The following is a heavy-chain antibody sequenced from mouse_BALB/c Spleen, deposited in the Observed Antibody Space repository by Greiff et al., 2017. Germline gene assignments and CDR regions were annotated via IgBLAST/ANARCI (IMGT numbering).Heavy chain of an antibody. CDR3: ARGTVAPWFAY. CDR2: INPYNDGT. CDR1: GYTFTSYV. Sequence: EVQLVESGPELVKPGASVKMSCKASGYTFTSYVMHWVKQKPGQGLEWIGYINPYNDGTKYNEKFKGKATLTSDKSSSTAYMELSSLTSEDSAVYYCARGTVAPWFAYWGQGTLVTVSA. J-gene: IGHJ3*01. D-gene: IGHD1-1*01. V-gene: IGHV1-14*01.